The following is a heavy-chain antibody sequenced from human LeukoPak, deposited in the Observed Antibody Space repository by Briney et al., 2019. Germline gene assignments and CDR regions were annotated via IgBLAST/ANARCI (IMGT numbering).Heavy chain of an antibody. V-gene: IGHV1-69*13. Sequence: GASVNVSCKASGGTFSSYAISWVRQAPGQGLEWMGGIIPIFGTANYAQKFQGRVTITADESTSTAYMELSSLRSEDTAVYYCARDRDPPGAFDIWGQGTMVTVSS. CDR2: IIPIFGTA. D-gene: IGHD5-24*01. J-gene: IGHJ3*02. CDR1: GGTFSSYA. CDR3: ARDRDPPGAFDI.